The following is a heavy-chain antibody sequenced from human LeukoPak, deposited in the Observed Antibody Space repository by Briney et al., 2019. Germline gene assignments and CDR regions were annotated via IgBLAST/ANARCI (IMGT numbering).Heavy chain of an antibody. CDR1: GYTFTSYD. D-gene: IGHD3-3*01. CDR2: MNPNSGNT. CDR3: ARGGRITIFGVVIKHYFDY. J-gene: IGHJ4*02. V-gene: IGHV1-8*03. Sequence: ASVKVSCKASGYTFTSYDINWVRQATGQGLEWMGWMNPNSGNTGYAQKFQGRVTITRNTSISTAYMELSSLRSEDTAVYYCARGGRITIFGVVIKHYFDYRGQGTLVTVSS.